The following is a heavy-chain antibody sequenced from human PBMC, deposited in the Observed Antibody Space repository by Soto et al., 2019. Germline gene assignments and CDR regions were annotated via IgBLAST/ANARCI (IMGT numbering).Heavy chain of an antibody. D-gene: IGHD6-19*01. V-gene: IGHV3-33*01. CDR1: GFTFSSYG. Sequence: PGGSLRLSCAASGFTFSSYGMHWVRQAPGKGLEWVAVIWYDGSNKYYADSVKGRFTISRDNSKNTLYLQMNSLRAEDTAVYYCARDKGRGWPPDFDYWGQGTLVTVSS. J-gene: IGHJ4*02. CDR2: IWYDGSNK. CDR3: ARDKGRGWPPDFDY.